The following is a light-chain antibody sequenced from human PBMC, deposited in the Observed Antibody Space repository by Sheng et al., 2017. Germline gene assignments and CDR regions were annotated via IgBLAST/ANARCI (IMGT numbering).Light chain of an antibody. J-gene: IGKJ3*01. Sequence: DIQMTQSPSSLSASIGDTVAITCRASQSINGYLNWYQQKPGRAPRLLIYATSSLQDGVPSRFSGRRSGPGASQYILTIAGLQPEDFATYYCQQSFSPPQTFGPGTRVD. CDR1: QSINGY. CDR3: QQSFSPPQT. V-gene: IGKV1-39*01. CDR2: ATS.